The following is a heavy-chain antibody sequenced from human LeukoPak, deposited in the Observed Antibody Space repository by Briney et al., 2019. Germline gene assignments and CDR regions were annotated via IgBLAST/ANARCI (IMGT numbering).Heavy chain of an antibody. Sequence: ASVKVSCKASGYTFTTYDLNGVRHATGQGLEWMGWMNPNSGNTASTQKFQGRVTMTRNTSISTAYMQLNNLTSEDTAVYYCARRIRGAPTDHWGQGALVTVSS. CDR1: GYTFTTYD. CDR2: MNPNSGNT. CDR3: ARRIRGAPTDH. D-gene: IGHD3-10*01. V-gene: IGHV1-8*01. J-gene: IGHJ4*02.